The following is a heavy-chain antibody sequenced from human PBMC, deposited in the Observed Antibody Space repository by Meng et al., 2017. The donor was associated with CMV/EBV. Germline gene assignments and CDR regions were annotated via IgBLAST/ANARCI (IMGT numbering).Heavy chain of an antibody. V-gene: IGHV1-69*12. CDR2: IIPIFGTA. D-gene: IGHD4-23*01. CDR1: GGTVSSYA. J-gene: IGHJ4*02. CDR3: ARAGDYGGRGYIDY. Sequence: QGQLWQAGAEAKKPVSAGTVTCKASGGTVSSYAICWGRQAPGQGLEWMGGIIPIFGTANYAQKFQGRVTITADESTSTAYMELSSLRSEDTAVYYCARAGDYGGRGYIDYWGQGTLVTVSS.